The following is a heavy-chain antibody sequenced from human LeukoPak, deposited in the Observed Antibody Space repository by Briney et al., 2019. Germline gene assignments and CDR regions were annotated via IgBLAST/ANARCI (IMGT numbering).Heavy chain of an antibody. D-gene: IGHD5-24*01. CDR1: LSTFRSHA. Sequence: GGSLRLSCAASLSTFRSHAMSSVRQAPGKGLEWVSTISGTGGSTYYADSVKGRFTISRDTSKNTVYLQMNSLRAEDTAVYYCAKLATIPATATRDYFDYWGQGTLVTVSS. V-gene: IGHV3-23*01. CDR3: AKLATIPATATRDYFDY. CDR2: ISGTGGST. J-gene: IGHJ4*02.